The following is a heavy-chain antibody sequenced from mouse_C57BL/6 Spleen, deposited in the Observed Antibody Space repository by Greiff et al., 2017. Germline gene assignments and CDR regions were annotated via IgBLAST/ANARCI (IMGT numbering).Heavy chain of an antibody. Sequence: QVQLQQPGAELVRPGSSVKLSCKASGYTFTSYWMHWVKQRPIQGLEWIGNIDPSDSETPYNQKFKDKATLTVDKSSSTAYMQLSSLTSEDSAVYYSARSPGYYFDYWGQGTTLTVSS. CDR2: IDPSDSET. J-gene: IGHJ2*01. CDR1: GYTFTSYW. CDR3: ARSPGYYFDY. V-gene: IGHV1-52*01.